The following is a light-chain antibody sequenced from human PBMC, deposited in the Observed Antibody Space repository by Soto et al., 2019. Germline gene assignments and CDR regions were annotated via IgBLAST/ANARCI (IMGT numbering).Light chain of an antibody. CDR3: QQRSNWPPVIT. J-gene: IGKJ4*01. CDR2: DAS. V-gene: IGKV3-11*01. CDR1: QSVTTF. Sequence: EIVLTQSPATLSLSPGERATLSCRASQSVTTFLAWYQQKPDQAPRLLIYDASTRATGIPARFSGSGSGTDFTLTISSLEPEYFAVYYCQQRSNWPPVITFGGGTKVEIK.